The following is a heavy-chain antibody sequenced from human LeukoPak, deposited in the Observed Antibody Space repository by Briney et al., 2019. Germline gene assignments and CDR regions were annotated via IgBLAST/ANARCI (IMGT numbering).Heavy chain of an antibody. J-gene: IGHJ4*02. Sequence: GGSLRLSCAASGFTFSSYAMSWVRQAPGKGLGWVSAISGSGGSTYYADSVKGRFTISRGNSKNTLYLQMNSLRGEDTAVYYCAKGSWWELQAVFDYWGQGTLVTVSS. CDR3: AKGSWWELQAVFDY. CDR1: GFTFSSYA. V-gene: IGHV3-23*01. D-gene: IGHD1-26*01. CDR2: ISGSGGST.